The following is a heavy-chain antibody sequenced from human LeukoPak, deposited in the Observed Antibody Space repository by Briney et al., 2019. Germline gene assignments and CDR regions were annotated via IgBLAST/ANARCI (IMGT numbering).Heavy chain of an antibody. V-gene: IGHV3-23*01. Sequence: GGSLRLSCAASGLTFSSYAMSWVRQAPGKGLEWVSAISGSGGSTYYADSVKGRFTISRDNSKNTLYLQMNSLRAEDTAVYYCAITYDILTGYYPFDYWGQGTLVTVSS. CDR2: ISGSGGST. CDR1: GLTFSSYA. D-gene: IGHD3-9*01. CDR3: AITYDILTGYYPFDY. J-gene: IGHJ4*02.